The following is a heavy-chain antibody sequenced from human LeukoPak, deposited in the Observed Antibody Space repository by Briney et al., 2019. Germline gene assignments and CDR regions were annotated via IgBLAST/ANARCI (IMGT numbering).Heavy chain of an antibody. CDR1: GGTFNNDG. Sequence: SVKVSCKAHGGTFNNDGISWVRQAPGQGLEWMGRIIPALNIVNYAQKFQGRVTITADRFTNTAYMELCSLRSEDTAVYYCARDPALLGYCKSVSCPVTYGMDVWGQGTTVTVSS. CDR2: IIPALNIV. CDR3: ARDPALLGYCKSVSCPVTYGMDV. D-gene: IGHD2-15*01. V-gene: IGHV1-69*04. J-gene: IGHJ6*02.